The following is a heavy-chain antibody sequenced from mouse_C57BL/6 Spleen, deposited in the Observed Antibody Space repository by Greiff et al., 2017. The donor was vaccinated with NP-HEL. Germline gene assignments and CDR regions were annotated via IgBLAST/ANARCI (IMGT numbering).Heavy chain of an antibody. CDR3: ASYGPYWYFDV. J-gene: IGHJ1*03. CDR1: GYTFTDYN. CDR2: INPNNGGT. V-gene: IGHV1-22*01. D-gene: IGHD1-1*01. Sequence: EVQLVESGPELVKPGASVKMSCKASGYTFTDYNMHWVKQSHGKSLEWIGYINPNNGGTSYNQKFKGKATLTVNKSSSTAYMELRSLTSEDSAVYYCASYGPYWYFDVWGTGTTVTVSS.